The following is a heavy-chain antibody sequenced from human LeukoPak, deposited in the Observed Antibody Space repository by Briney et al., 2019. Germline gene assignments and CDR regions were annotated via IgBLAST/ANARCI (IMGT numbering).Heavy chain of an antibody. V-gene: IGHV1-2*06. CDR2: INPNNGDT. CDR1: GYTFTGYY. D-gene: IGHD3-9*01. J-gene: IGHJ6*02. Sequence: ASVKVSCKASGYTFTGYYVHWVQQAPGQGLEWMGRINPNNGDTNYAQKFQGRVTLTRDTSIGTAYMELSRLTSDDTAVYYCARTQYHDILTGYPYGMDVWGQGTTVTVSS. CDR3: ARTQYHDILTGYPYGMDV.